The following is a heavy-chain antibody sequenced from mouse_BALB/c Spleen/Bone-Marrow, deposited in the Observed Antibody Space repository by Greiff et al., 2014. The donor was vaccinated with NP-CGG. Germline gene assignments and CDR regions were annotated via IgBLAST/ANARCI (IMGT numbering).Heavy chain of an antibody. CDR3: ARDNYYDYDGFAY. CDR1: GFTFSSYG. D-gene: IGHD2-4*01. Sequence: VQLKESGGGLVQPGGSLKISCAASGFTFSSYGMSWVRQTPDKRLDLVATINSNGGSTYYPDSVKGRFTISRDNAKNTPYLQMSSLKSEDTAMYYCARDNYYDYDGFAYWGQGTLVTVSA. J-gene: IGHJ3*01. V-gene: IGHV5-6-3*01. CDR2: INSNGGST.